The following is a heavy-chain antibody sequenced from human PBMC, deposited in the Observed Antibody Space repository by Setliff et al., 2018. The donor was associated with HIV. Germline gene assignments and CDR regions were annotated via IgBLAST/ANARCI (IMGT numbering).Heavy chain of an antibody. D-gene: IGHD3-3*01. CDR1: GFTFSSSW. CDR3: ASSYPNYNYGNYDFWSGYYHDDAFDI. V-gene: IGHV3-74*01. CDR2: INTDGSNT. J-gene: IGHJ3*02. Sequence: GGSLRLSCAASGFTFSSSWMHWVRQALGKGLVWVSRINTDGSNTNYADSVKGRFTISRDNTKNTLYRQMDSLRTEDTAVYYCASSYPNYNYGNYDFWSGYYHDDAFDIWGQGTMVTVSS.